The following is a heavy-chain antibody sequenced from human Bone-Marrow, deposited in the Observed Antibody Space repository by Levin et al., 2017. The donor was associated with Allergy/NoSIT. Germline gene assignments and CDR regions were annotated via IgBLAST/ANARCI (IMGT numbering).Heavy chain of an antibody. V-gene: IGHV3-11*06. CDR2: ISSSSSYT. D-gene: IGHD2-2*01. Sequence: AGGSLRLSCAASGFTFSDYYMSWIRQAPGKGLEWVSYISSSSSYTNYADSVKGRFTISRDNAKNSLYLQMNSLRAEDTAVYYCARDRARLGYCSSTSCYGPDYWGQGTLVTVSS. CDR1: GFTFSDYY. J-gene: IGHJ4*02. CDR3: ARDRARLGYCSSTSCYGPDY.